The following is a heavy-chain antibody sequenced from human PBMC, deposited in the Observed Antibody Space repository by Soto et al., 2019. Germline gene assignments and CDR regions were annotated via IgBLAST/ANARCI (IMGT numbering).Heavy chain of an antibody. V-gene: IGHV1-46*01. CDR1: GYTFTNYY. CDR3: ARRKISGIEGRPFSFYGMDV. Sequence: QVQLVQSGAEVKKPGASMKISCKASGYTFTNYYMNWVRQAPGQGLEWMGKINPSGGGTSYAQKFQGRVTMTRDTSTGTVYMEMTSLRSEDTAVYYCARRKISGIEGRPFSFYGMDVWGQGTTVTVSS. CDR2: INPSGGGT. J-gene: IGHJ6*02. D-gene: IGHD6-6*01.